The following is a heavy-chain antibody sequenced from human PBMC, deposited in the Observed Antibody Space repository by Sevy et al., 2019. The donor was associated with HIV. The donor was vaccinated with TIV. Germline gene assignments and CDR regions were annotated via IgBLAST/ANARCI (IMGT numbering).Heavy chain of an antibody. CDR1: GFTVSSNY. V-gene: IGHV3-53*01. CDR2: IYSGGST. J-gene: IGHJ3*02. CDR3: ARARSHDAFDI. Sequence: GGSLRLSCAASGFTVSSNYMSWVRQAPGKGLEWVSVIYSGGSTYYADSVKGRFTISRDNTKNTQYLQMNSLRAEDTAVYYCARARSHDAFDIWGQGTMVTVSS.